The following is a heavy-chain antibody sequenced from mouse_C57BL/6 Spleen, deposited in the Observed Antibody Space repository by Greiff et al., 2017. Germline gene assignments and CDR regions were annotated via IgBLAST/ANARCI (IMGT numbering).Heavy chain of an antibody. CDR2: IDPTSGGT. Sequence: QVQLKQSGAELVKPGASVKLSCKASGYTFTSYWMHWVKQRPGRGLEWIGRIDPTSGGTKYNEQFKSKATLTVDKPSSTAYMQLSSLTSEDSAVYYCARGSYYSNYGVYDYWGQGTTLTVSS. J-gene: IGHJ2*01. CDR1: GYTFTSYW. CDR3: ARGSYYSNYGVYDY. V-gene: IGHV1-72*01. D-gene: IGHD2-5*01.